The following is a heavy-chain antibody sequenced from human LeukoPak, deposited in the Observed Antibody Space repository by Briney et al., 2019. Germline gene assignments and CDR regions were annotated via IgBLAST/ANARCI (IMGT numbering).Heavy chain of an antibody. CDR3: AKADRYGSGFYSSDY. D-gene: IGHD3-22*01. V-gene: IGHV3-30*04. J-gene: IGHJ4*02. Sequence: GGSLRLSCAASGSTFSTDAMHWVRQAPGKGLEWVAVISDDGSKIYYADSVKGRFTISRDNSKNTLYMQMNSLRAEDTAVYYCAKADRYGSGFYSSDYWGQGTLVTVSS. CDR1: GSTFSTDA. CDR2: ISDDGSKI.